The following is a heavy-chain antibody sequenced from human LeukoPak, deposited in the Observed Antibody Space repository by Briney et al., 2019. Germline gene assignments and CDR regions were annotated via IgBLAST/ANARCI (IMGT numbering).Heavy chain of an antibody. Sequence: GGSLRLSCAASGFRVSSYGMHWVRQAPGKGLEWVAYISSSGTTTHYAESVKGRFTISRDTAENSLSLQMDSLRAEDTALYHCARDESYYEILTGSGGTNFDYWGQGTLVSVSS. J-gene: IGHJ4*02. CDR2: ISSSGTTT. D-gene: IGHD3-9*01. CDR1: GFRVSSYG. CDR3: ARDESYYEILTGSGGTNFDY. V-gene: IGHV3-48*01.